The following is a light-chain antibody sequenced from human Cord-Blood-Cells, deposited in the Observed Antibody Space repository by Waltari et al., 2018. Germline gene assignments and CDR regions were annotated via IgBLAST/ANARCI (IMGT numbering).Light chain of an antibody. Sequence: EIVLTQSPGTLSLSPGERATLSCRASQSVSSSYLAWYQQKPGQAPRLLIYGASSRATGIADRFSGSWSGTDFTLTNSRLEPEDFAVYDCQQYGSSPYSFGQGTNLEIK. CDR2: GAS. CDR1: QSVSSSY. CDR3: QQYGSSPYS. J-gene: IGKJ2*03. V-gene: IGKV3-20*01.